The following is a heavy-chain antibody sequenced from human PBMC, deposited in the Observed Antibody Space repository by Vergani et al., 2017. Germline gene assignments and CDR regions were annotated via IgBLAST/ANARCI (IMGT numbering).Heavy chain of an antibody. D-gene: IGHD3-16*02. V-gene: IGHV3-30*03. Sequence: VQLVESGGGLVQPGGSLRVSCAASGFTFSSYGMHWVRQAPGKGLEWVAVISYDGSNKYYADSVKGRFTISRDNSKNTLYLQMNSLRAEDTAVYYCARDLSGGMDVWGQGTTVTVSS. CDR2: ISYDGSNK. J-gene: IGHJ6*02. CDR3: ARDLSGGMDV. CDR1: GFTFSSYG.